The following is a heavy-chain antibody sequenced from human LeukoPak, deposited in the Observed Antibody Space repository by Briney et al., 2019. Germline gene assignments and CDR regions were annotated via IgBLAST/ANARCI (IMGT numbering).Heavy chain of an antibody. CDR3: AQQLGYCSGGTCYFTY. D-gene: IGHD2-15*01. CDR1: GFTFSNYA. J-gene: IGHJ1*01. Sequence: GGSLRLSCAASGFTFSNYAMSWVRQAPGKGLEWVSGLSGNGGTTSYADSVKGRFTISRDNSKNTLYLQMNSLRVDDTAVYYCAQQLGYCSGGTCYFTYWGQGTLVTVSS. CDR2: LSGNGGTT. V-gene: IGHV3-23*01.